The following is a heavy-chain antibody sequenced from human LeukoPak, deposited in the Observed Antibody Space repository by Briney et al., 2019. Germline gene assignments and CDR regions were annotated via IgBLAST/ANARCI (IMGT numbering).Heavy chain of an antibody. D-gene: IGHD1-26*01. V-gene: IGHV1-8*03. CDR3: ARDPRYLVGFDP. CDR1: GYTFTSYD. CDR2: MNPNSGNT. J-gene: IGHJ5*02. Sequence: EASVKVSCKASGYTFTSYDINWVRQATGQGLEWMGWMNPNSGNTGYAQKFQGRVTITRNTSISTAYMELSSLRSEDTAVYYCARDPRYLVGFDPWGQGTLVTVSS.